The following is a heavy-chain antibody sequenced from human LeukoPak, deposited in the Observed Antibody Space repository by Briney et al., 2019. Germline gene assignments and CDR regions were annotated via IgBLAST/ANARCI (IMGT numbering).Heavy chain of an antibody. CDR3: ARCDGSGSTYAMDV. J-gene: IGHJ6*02. D-gene: IGHD3-10*01. Sequence: GASVTVSFTASGYTFTDYYLHWVGQAPGQGREWMGWINPNSGGTNHAQKFQGRLTLTRDPSISTAFMELTRLTSDDTAVYYCARCDGSGSTYAMDVWGQGTTVTVSS. V-gene: IGHV1-2*02. CDR2: INPNSGGT. CDR1: GYTFTDYY.